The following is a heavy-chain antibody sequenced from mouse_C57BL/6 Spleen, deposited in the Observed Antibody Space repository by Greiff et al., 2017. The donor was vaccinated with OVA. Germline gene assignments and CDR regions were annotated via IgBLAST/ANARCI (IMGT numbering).Heavy chain of an antibody. D-gene: IGHD2-1*01. V-gene: IGHV1-69*01. CDR3: ARGYGNYVDY. CDR2: IDPSDSYT. Sequence: QVKLQQPGAELVMPGASVKLSCKASGYTFPSYWMHWVKQRPGQGLEWIGEIDPSDSYTNYNQKFKGKSTLTVDKSSSTAYMQRSSLTSEDSAVYYCARGYGNYVDYWGQGTTLTVSS. J-gene: IGHJ2*01. CDR1: GYTFPSYW.